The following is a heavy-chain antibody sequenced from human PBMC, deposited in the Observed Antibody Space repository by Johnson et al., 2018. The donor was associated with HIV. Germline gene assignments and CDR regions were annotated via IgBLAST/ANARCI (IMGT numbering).Heavy chain of an antibody. D-gene: IGHD1-26*01. CDR2: ISYDGSNK. J-gene: IGHJ3*02. Sequence: QVQLVESGGGVVQPGRSLRLSCAASGFTFSSYAMHWVRQAPGKGLEWVAVISYDGSNKDYADSVKGRFTISRDNSKNTLYLQMNSLRAEDTTVYYCARDRPSGSYYVDAFDIWGQGTMVTVSS. V-gene: IGHV3-30*04. CDR1: GFTFSSYA. CDR3: ARDRPSGSYYVDAFDI.